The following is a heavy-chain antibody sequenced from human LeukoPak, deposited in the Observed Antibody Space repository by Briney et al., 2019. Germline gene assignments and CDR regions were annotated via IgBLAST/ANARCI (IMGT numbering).Heavy chain of an antibody. D-gene: IGHD6-13*01. Sequence: PSETLSLTCTVSGGSISSYYWSWIRQPPGKGLEWIGEINHSGSTNYNPSLKSRVTISVDTSKNQFSLKLSSVTAADTAVYYCARGPRAHSSSWTRRYFDLWGRGTLVTVSS. CDR3: ARGPRAHSSSWTRRYFDL. CDR2: INHSGST. J-gene: IGHJ2*01. V-gene: IGHV4-34*01. CDR1: GGSISSYY.